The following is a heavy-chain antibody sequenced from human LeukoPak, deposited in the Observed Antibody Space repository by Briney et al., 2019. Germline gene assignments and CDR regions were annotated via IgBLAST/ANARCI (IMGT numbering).Heavy chain of an antibody. CDR2: IYRSGGT. V-gene: IGHV3-53*01. CDR1: GLTFSSYW. CDR3: ARSDTFDI. J-gene: IGHJ3*02. Sequence: PGGSLRLSCAASGLTFSSYWMHWVRQAPGKGLEWVSVIYRSGGTYDADSVKGRFTISRDNSKNTVYLQMNSLRAEDTATYYCARSDTFDIWGQGTMVIVSS.